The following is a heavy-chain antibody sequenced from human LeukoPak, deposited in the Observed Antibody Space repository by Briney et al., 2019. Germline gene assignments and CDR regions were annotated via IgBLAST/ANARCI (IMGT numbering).Heavy chain of an antibody. V-gene: IGHV3-30*12. CDR1: GFTFSSYD. CDR3: ARDGTPIYSNGWVYMDV. J-gene: IGHJ6*04. D-gene: IGHD6-25*01. Sequence: GGSLRLSCAASGFTFSSYDMHWVRQAPGKGLEWVAFMEYDGSIKYYADSVKGRFTISRDNAKNSLYLQMSNLRGEDTALYYCARDGTPIYSNGWVYMDVWGKGTTVIISS. CDR2: MEYDGSIK.